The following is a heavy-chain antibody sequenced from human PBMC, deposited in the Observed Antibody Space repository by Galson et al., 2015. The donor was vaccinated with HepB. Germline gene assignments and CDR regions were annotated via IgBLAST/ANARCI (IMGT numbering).Heavy chain of an antibody. J-gene: IGHJ3*02. V-gene: IGHV3-53*04. CDR3: AEVATTPVWAFDI. CDR1: GITVSTNY. D-gene: IGHD5-12*01. CDR2: IYSGGST. Sequence: SLRLSCAASGITVSTNYMTWVRQAPGKGLQWVSVIYSGGSTYYADSVEGRFTISRHNSKNTLFLQMNSLRAEDTAVYYCAEVATTPVWAFDIWGQGTMVTVSS.